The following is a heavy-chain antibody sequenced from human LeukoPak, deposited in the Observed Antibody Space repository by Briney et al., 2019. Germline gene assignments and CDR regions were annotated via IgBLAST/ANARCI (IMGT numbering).Heavy chain of an antibody. J-gene: IGHJ4*02. CDR3: AKDAHYGSGSYSAH. Sequence: GGSLRLSCAASGFTFSSHGMHWVRQAPGKGLEWVAVISYDGSNKYYADSVKGRFTISRDNSKNTLYLQMNSLRAEDTAVYYCAKDAHYGSGSYSAHWGQGTLVTVSS. CDR1: GFTFSSHG. V-gene: IGHV3-30*18. CDR2: ISYDGSNK. D-gene: IGHD3-10*01.